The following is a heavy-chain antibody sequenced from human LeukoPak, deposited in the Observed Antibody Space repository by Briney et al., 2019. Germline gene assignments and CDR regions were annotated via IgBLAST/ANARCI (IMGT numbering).Heavy chain of an antibody. V-gene: IGHV3-23*01. CDR3: ARVGRYYGSGTYYPIFDY. D-gene: IGHD3-10*01. Sequence: QTSETLSLTCAVYSGSFSNYYWSWVRQAPGKGLEWVSSISGSGGGTFYADSVKGRFTISRDNSKNTLYLQMNSPRAEDTAVYYCARVGRYYGSGTYYPIFDYWGQGTLVTVSS. J-gene: IGHJ4*02. CDR1: SGSFSNYY. CDR2: ISGSGGGT.